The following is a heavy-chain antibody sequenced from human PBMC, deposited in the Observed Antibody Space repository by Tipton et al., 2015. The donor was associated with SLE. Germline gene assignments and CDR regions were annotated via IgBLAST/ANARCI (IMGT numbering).Heavy chain of an antibody. D-gene: IGHD5-12*01. CDR3: ARQNIVATRGAFDI. J-gene: IGHJ3*02. V-gene: IGHV4-34*01. CDR1: GVSFSDYF. Sequence: LRLSCAVYGVSFSDYFWGWIRQPPGKGLEWIGIIYYSGSSYCNPSLKSRVTISVDTSKNQFSLRLSSVTAADTAVYYCARQNIVATRGAFDIWGQGTMVTVSS. CDR2: IYYSGSS.